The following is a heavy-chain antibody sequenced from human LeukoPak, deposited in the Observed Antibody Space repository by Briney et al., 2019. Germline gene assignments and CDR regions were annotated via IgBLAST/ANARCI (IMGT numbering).Heavy chain of an antibody. V-gene: IGHV1-8*03. D-gene: IGHD3-10*01. CDR3: ARGLGVSDYYYYYMDV. J-gene: IGHJ6*03. CDR1: GYTFTIYD. CDR2: MNPNSGNT. Sequence: ASVKVSCKASGYTFTIYDINWVRQATGQGLEWMGWMNPNSGNTGYAQKFQGRVTITRNTSISTAYMELSSLRSEDTAVYYCARGLGVSDYYYYYMDVWGKGTTVTVSS.